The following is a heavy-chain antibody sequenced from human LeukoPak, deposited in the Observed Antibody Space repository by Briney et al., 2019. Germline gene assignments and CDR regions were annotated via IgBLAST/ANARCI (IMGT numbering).Heavy chain of an antibody. CDR1: GFTVSSSY. V-gene: IGHV3-66*01. D-gene: IGHD4-23*01. CDR3: ARDLTTVANQYGD. Sequence: GGSLRLSCAASGFTVSSSYMSWVRQAPGKGLEWVSVIYSGGSTYYADSVKGRFSISRDSSKNTLFLQMNSLRPEDTAVYYCARDLTTVANQYGDWGQGTLVTVSS. J-gene: IGHJ4*02. CDR2: IYSGGST.